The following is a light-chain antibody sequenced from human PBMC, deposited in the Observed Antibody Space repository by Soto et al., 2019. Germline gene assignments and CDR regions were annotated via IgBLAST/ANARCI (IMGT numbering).Light chain of an antibody. CDR2: DAS. V-gene: IGKV3-11*01. CDR1: QRVAKF. Sequence: EIVLTQSPDTLSLSPGESATLSCRASQRVAKFLAWYQQWGGQAPRLLIFDASTRATGVPGRFNGSGSGTAFTLTISDLQPEDSAIYFCQQRTNWPLTFGGGTKVEVK. J-gene: IGKJ4*01. CDR3: QQRTNWPLT.